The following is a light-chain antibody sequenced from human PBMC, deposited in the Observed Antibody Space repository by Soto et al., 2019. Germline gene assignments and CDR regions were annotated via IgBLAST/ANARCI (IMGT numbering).Light chain of an antibody. CDR1: SGHSDNI. Sequence: QLVLTQSSSASASLGSSVKLTCTLSSGHSDNIIAWHQQQPGKAPRYLMNLESSGSYNKGSGVPDRFSGSRSGADRFLTISNLLSDDEADYYCETWDSNTRVFGGGTKLTVL. CDR3: ETWDSNTRV. J-gene: IGLJ2*01. V-gene: IGLV4-60*03. CDR2: LESSGSY.